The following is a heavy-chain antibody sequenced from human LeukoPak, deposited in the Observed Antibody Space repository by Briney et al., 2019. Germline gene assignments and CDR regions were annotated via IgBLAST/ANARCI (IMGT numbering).Heavy chain of an antibody. V-gene: IGHV4-59*06. CDR2: IYYSGST. Sequence: PSETLSLTCTVSGGSISSYYWSWIRQHPGKGLEWIGYIYYSGSTYYNPSLKSRVTISVDTSKNQFSLKLSSVTAADTAVYYCARALLGYCSSTSCYSLYGMDVWGQGTTVTVSS. D-gene: IGHD2-2*01. J-gene: IGHJ6*02. CDR1: GGSISSYY. CDR3: ARALLGYCSSTSCYSLYGMDV.